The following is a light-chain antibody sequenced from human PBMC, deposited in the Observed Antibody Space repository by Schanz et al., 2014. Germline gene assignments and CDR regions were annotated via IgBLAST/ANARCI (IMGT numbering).Light chain of an antibody. CDR2: EVS. CDR1: SSDVGGYNY. J-gene: IGLJ2*01. V-gene: IGLV2-14*01. Sequence: QSALTQPASVSGSPGQSITISCTGTSSDVGGYNYVSWYQQHPGKAPKLMIYEVSKRPSGVPDRFSGSKSGTSASLAISGLQSEDEADYYCAAWDDSLNGVVFGGGTKLTVL. CDR3: AAWDDSLNGVV.